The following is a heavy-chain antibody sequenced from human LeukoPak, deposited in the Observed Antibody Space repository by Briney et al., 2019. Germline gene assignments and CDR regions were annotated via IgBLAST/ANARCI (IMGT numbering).Heavy chain of an antibody. Sequence: GRSLRLSCAASGFTFSCYGMHWVRQAPGKGLEWVAVISYDGSNKYYADSVKGRFTISRDNSENTLYLQMNSLRAEDTAVYYCAKADNTNYYDSTGLDYWGQGTLVTVSS. CDR3: AKADNTNYYDSTGLDY. J-gene: IGHJ4*02. D-gene: IGHD3-22*01. V-gene: IGHV3-30*18. CDR1: GFTFSCYG. CDR2: ISYDGSNK.